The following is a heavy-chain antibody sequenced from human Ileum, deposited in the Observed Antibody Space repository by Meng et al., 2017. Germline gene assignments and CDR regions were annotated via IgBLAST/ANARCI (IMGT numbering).Heavy chain of an antibody. CDR1: GFTFSSYE. J-gene: IGHJ4*02. CDR3: ARDDGKRTVDY. CDR2: ISSSGSTI. V-gene: IGHV3-48*03. Sequence: GESLKISCAASGFTFSSYEMNWVRQAPGKGLEWVSYISSSGSTIYYADSMKGRYTISRDNAKNSLYLQMDSLRAEDTAVYYCARDDGKRTVDYWGQGTLVTVSS. D-gene: IGHD1-1*01.